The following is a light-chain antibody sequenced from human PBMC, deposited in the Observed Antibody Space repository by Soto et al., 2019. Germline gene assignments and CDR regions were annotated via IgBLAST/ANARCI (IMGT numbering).Light chain of an antibody. V-gene: IGKV1-17*01. CDR1: QGIRKD. CDR2: AAS. CDR3: LQYNSYPWT. J-gene: IGKJ1*01. Sequence: DIQMTQSPSSLSASVGDRVTITCRASQGIRKDFAWYQQNPGKAPKRLIYAASSLQSGVPSRFSGSGSGTEFTLTITSLQPEDFATYYCLQYNSYPWTFGQGTKVEIK.